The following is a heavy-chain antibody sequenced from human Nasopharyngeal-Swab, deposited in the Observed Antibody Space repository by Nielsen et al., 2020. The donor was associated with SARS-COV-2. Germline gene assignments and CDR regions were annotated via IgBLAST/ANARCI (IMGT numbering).Heavy chain of an antibody. CDR1: CGSTGSFF. CDR2: IYYTVNT. CDR3: ARAIGVKAFDI. D-gene: IGHD3-3*01. V-gene: IGHV4-59*13. Sequence: SETPSLPPTFSCGSTGSFFWGWDPQPPGEGLGGSGYIYYTVNTNYNPSLESRVTISMDKSRNQFSLKLSSVSAADTAVYFCARAIGVKAFDIWGQGTVVTVSS. J-gene: IGHJ3*02.